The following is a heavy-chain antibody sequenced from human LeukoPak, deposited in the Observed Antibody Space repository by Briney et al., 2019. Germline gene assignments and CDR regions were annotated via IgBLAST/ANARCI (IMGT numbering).Heavy chain of an antibody. J-gene: IGHJ3*02. Sequence: PSETLSLTCTVSGGSISSYYWSWIRQPPGKGLEWIGEINHSGSTNYNPSLKSRVTISVDTSKNQFSLKLSSVTAADTAVYYCARYRVVVVAATRHDAFDIWGQGTMVTVSS. V-gene: IGHV4-34*01. CDR1: GGSISSYY. D-gene: IGHD2-15*01. CDR2: INHSGST. CDR3: ARYRVVVVAATRHDAFDI.